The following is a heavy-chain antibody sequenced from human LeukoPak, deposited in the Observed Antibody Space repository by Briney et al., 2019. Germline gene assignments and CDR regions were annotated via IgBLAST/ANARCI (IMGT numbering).Heavy chain of an antibody. D-gene: IGHD3-22*01. Sequence: GGSLRLSCAASGFTFSSYWMSWVRQAPGKGLEWVANIKQDGSEKYYVDSVKGRFTISRDNAKNSLYLQMNSLRAEDTAVYYCAKDLPLYYYDNSGYHPKDYWGQGTLVTVSS. CDR3: AKDLPLYYYDNSGYHPKDY. J-gene: IGHJ4*02. V-gene: IGHV3-7*01. CDR2: IKQDGSEK. CDR1: GFTFSSYW.